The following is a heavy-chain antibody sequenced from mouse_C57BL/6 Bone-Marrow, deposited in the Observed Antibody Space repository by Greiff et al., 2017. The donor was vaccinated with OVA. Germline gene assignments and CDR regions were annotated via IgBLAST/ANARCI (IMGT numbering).Heavy chain of an antibody. CDR1: GYAFSSYW. V-gene: IGHV1-80*01. J-gene: IGHJ4*01. Sequence: VQLQQSGAELVKPGASVKISCKASGYAFSSYWMNCVKQRPGKGLEWIGQIYPGDGDTNYNGKFKGKATLTADKSSSTAYMQLSSLTSEDSAVYFCARKLLSYAMDYWGQGTSVTVSS. CDR2: IYPGDGDT. D-gene: IGHD2-1*01. CDR3: ARKLLSYAMDY.